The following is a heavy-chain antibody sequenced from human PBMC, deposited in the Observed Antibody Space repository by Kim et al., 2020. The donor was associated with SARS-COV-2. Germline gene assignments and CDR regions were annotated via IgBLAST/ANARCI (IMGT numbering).Heavy chain of an antibody. CDR2: IKEDGSEK. V-gene: IGHV3-7*05. J-gene: IGHJ4*02. CDR1: GFTFSSYW. Sequence: GGSLRLSCAGSGFTFSSYWMSWVRQAPGKGLEWVANIKEDGSEKYYVDSGKGRFTISRDNAKNSLYLQMNSLRAEDTAVVDCARRYFDPSGQGTSVTVTS. CDR3: ARRYFDP.